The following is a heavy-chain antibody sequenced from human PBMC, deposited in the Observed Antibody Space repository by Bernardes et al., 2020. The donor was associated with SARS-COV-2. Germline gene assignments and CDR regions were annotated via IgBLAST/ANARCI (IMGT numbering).Heavy chain of an antibody. J-gene: IGHJ6*02. Sequence: ASVKVSCKTSGYTFTNYGITWVRQAPGQGLEWMGWISGYNGNTNSAQKVQGRVTMTTDTSTATAYMDLRSLRSDYTAVYYCARVEVGAAGNYGMDVWGQGTTVTVSS. CDR3: ARVEVGAAGNYGMDV. CDR1: GYTFTNYG. D-gene: IGHD1-26*01. CDR2: ISGYNGNT. V-gene: IGHV1-18*01.